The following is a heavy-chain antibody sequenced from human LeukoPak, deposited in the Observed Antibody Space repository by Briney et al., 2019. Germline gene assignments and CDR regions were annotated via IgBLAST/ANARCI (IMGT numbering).Heavy chain of an antibody. V-gene: IGHV3-7*01. CDR2: IKQDGSEK. CDR3: ARDRYCSSTSCYAYNWFDP. J-gene: IGHJ5*02. Sequence: GGSLRLSCIASGFTFSNYWMTWVRQAPGKGPEWVANIKQDGSEKLYMDSVKGRFTISRDNAQNSLYLQMNSLRAEDTAVYYCARDRYCSSTSCYAYNWFDPWGQGTLVTVSS. D-gene: IGHD2-2*01. CDR1: GFTFSNYW.